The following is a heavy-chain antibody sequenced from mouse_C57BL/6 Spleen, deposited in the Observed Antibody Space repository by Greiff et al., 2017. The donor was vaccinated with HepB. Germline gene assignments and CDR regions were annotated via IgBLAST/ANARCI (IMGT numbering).Heavy chain of an antibody. Sequence: QVQLQQSGAELARPGASVKLSCKASGYTFTSYGISWVKQRTGQGLEWIGEIYPRSGNTYYNAKFKGKATLTADKSSSTAYMELRSLTSEDSAVYFCARGGDYYGSSPNYYAMDYWGQGTSVTVSS. CDR2: IYPRSGNT. J-gene: IGHJ4*01. CDR1: GYTFTSYG. D-gene: IGHD1-1*01. V-gene: IGHV1-81*01. CDR3: ARGGDYYGSSPNYYAMDY.